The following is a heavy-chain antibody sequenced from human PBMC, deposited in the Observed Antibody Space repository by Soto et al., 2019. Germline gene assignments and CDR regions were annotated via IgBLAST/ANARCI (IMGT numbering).Heavy chain of an antibody. CDR1: GGSITSYY. V-gene: IGHV4-59*08. J-gene: IGHJ4*02. CDR2: IYFSGSA. CDR3: ARRYSGYGDY. Sequence: SETLSLTCTVSGGSITSYYLSWIRQPPGKGLEWIGYIYFSGSANYNPSLKSRVTISVDTSKNQFSLKLSSVTAADTAVYYCARRYSGYGDYWGQGTLVTVS. D-gene: IGHD5-12*01.